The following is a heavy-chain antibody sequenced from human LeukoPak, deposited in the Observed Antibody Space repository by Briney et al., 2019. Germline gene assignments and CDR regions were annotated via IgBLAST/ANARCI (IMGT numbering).Heavy chain of an antibody. V-gene: IGHV3-48*03. D-gene: IGHD6-19*01. CDR1: GFTFSSYE. Sequence: GGSLRLSCAASGFTFSSYEMNWVRQAPGKGLEWVSYISSGSTIYDADSVKGRFTISRDNAKNSLYLQMNSLRAEDTAVYHCARESIAVAGAPFDYWGQGTLVTVSS. CDR2: ISSGSTI. CDR3: ARESIAVAGAPFDY. J-gene: IGHJ4*02.